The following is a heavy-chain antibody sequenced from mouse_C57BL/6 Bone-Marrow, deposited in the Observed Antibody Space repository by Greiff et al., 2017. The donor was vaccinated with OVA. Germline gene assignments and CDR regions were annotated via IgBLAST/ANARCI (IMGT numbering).Heavy chain of an antibody. D-gene: IGHD1-1*01. V-gene: IGHV10-3*01. CDR2: IRSKSSNYAT. Sequence: EVKVVESGGGLVQPKGSLKLSCAASGFTFNTYAMHWVRQAPGKGLEWVARIRSKSSNYATYYADSVKDRFTISRDDSQSMLYLQMNNLKTEDTAMYYCVRAIERYGSSYWYFDVWGTGTTVTVSS. J-gene: IGHJ1*03. CDR3: VRAIERYGSSYWYFDV. CDR1: GFTFNTYA.